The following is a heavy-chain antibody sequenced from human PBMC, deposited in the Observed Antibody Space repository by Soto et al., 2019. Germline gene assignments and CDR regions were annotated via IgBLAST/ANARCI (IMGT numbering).Heavy chain of an antibody. CDR1: GGSFSGYY. Sequence: SETLSLTCAVYGGSFSGYYWSWIRQPPGKGLEWIGEINHSGSTNYNPSLKSRVTISVDTSKNQFSLKLSSVTAADTAVYYCARGYCSSTSCFRYYYYGMDVWGQGTTVTVSS. D-gene: IGHD2-2*01. CDR2: INHSGST. J-gene: IGHJ6*02. V-gene: IGHV4-34*01. CDR3: ARGYCSSTSCFRYYYYGMDV.